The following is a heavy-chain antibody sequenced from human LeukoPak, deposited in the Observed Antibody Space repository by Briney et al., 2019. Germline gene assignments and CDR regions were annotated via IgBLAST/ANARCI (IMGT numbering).Heavy chain of an antibody. Sequence: ASVKVSCKASGYTFTSYGISWVRQAPGQGLEWMGWISAYNGNTNYAQKLQGRVTMTTDTSTSTAYMELRSLRSDDTAVYYCARGLSPKWELLFAFDIWGQGTMVTVSS. J-gene: IGHJ3*02. CDR2: ISAYNGNT. CDR1: GYTFTSYG. V-gene: IGHV1-18*01. D-gene: IGHD1-26*01. CDR3: ARGLSPKWELLFAFDI.